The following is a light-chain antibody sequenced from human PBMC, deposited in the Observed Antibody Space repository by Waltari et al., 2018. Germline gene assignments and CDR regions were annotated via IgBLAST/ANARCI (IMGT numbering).Light chain of an antibody. Sequence: ELVMTHPPPPLPVSPGEGPTLSCRASQSVSSNLAWYQQKPGQAPRLLIYGVSTRATGIPTRFSGSGSGTEFTLTISSLQSEDFAVYYCQQYNNWPRSFGQGTRLEIK. CDR2: GVS. J-gene: IGKJ5*01. CDR1: QSVSSN. V-gene: IGKV3-15*01. CDR3: QQYNNWPRS.